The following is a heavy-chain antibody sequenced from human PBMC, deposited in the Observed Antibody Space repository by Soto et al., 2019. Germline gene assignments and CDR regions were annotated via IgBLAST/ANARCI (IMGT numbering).Heavy chain of an antibody. D-gene: IGHD6-19*01. CDR1: GFTFNNFS. V-gene: IGHV3-23*01. CDR3: ARKPDYSSGHDLAS. J-gene: IGHJ4*02. Sequence: EVQLLESGGGLVQPGGSLRLSCATSGFTFNNFSICGVRQAPGKGLEWVSAISDSGAYTYYADSVKGRFTISRDNSRHGLYMQMNSLRAEDTAVYYCARKPDYSSGHDLASWGQGTLVTVSS. CDR2: ISDSGAYT.